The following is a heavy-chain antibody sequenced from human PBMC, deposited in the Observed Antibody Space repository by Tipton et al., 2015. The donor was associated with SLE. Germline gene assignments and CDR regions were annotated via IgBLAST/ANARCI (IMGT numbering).Heavy chain of an antibody. CDR2: ITNSGHT. V-gene: IGHV4-39*01. Sequence: TLSLTCTVSGVSISGSSYYWDCNRQPPGKGPEGIGRITNSGHTYYTPSFQSRVTMSVDTSNNHFSLKLSSMPAADTAVYYCARHDTNYGRNWFDPWGQGTLVTVSS. CDR3: ARHDTNYGRNWFDP. J-gene: IGHJ5*02. CDR1: GVSISGSSYY. D-gene: IGHD2-8*01.